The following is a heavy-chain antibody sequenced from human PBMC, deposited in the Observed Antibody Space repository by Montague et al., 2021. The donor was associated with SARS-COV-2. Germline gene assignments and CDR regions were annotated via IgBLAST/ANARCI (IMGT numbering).Heavy chain of an antibody. J-gene: IGHJ3*01. V-gene: IGHV2-70*01. Sequence: VKPTQTLTLTCTFSGFSLSTSGFSVNWIRQPPGKALEWLALIDWENDRYFHTSLRTRLTISKDASKNQVVLTVTDMDPVDTATYYCARLNWLGDNAFDVWGQGTVVTVSS. CDR3: ARLNWLGDNAFDV. D-gene: IGHD3-10*01. CDR1: GFSLSTSGFS. CDR2: IDWENDR.